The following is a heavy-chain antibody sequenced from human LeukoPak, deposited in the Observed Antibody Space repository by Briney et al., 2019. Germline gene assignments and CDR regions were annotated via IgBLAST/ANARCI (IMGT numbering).Heavy chain of an antibody. CDR2: IIPIFGTA. Sequence: GSSVKVSCKASGGTFSSYAISWVRQAPGQGLEWMGGIIPIFGTANYAQKFQGRVTITADESTSTAYMELSSLRSEDTAVYYCARDTRRRASYDLEDYWGQGTLVTVSS. J-gene: IGHJ4*02. V-gene: IGHV1-69*01. D-gene: IGHD3-3*01. CDR1: GGTFSSYA. CDR3: ARDTRRRASYDLEDY.